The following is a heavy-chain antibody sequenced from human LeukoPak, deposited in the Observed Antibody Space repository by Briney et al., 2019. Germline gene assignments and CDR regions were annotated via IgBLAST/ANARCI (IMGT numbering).Heavy chain of an antibody. CDR3: ARDRDVIVTAIHYDDFDI. J-gene: IGHJ3*02. V-gene: IGHV3-74*01. D-gene: IGHD2-21*02. CDR2: INIDGSNT. CDR1: GFTFRSSW. Sequence: GGSLRLSCAASGFTFRSSWMHWVRQAPGKGLVWVSRINIDGSNTIYADSVKGRFTISRDNAKNTLYLQMNSLRHEDTAVYYCARDRDVIVTAIHYDDFDIWGQGTMVTVSS.